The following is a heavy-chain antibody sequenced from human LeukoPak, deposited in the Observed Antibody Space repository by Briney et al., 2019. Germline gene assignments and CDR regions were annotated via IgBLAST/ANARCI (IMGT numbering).Heavy chain of an antibody. CDR1: GFTFDDYA. V-gene: IGHV3-9*03. J-gene: IGHJ4*02. Sequence: GGSLRLSCAASGFTFDDYAMHWVRQAPGKGLEWVSGINWNSGSIAYADSVKGRFTISRDNAKNSLYLQMNSLRAEDMALYYCARGTGNGWYYYFDYWGQGTLVTVSS. D-gene: IGHD6-19*01. CDR3: ARGTGNGWYYYFDY. CDR2: INWNSGSI.